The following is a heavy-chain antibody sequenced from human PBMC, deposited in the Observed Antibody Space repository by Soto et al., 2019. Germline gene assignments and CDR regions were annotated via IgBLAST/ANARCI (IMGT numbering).Heavy chain of an antibody. CDR1: GFTFSSYG. CDR3: ARDSDPIPAALMHL. CDR2: IWYDGSNK. V-gene: IGHV3-33*01. Sequence: GGSLRLSCAASGFTFSSYGMHWVRQAPGKGLEWVAVIWYDGSNKYYADSVKGRFTISRDNSKNTLYLQMNSLRAEDTAVYYCARDSDPIPAALMHLWGTATPATVS. D-gene: IGHD2-2*01. J-gene: IGHJ6*03.